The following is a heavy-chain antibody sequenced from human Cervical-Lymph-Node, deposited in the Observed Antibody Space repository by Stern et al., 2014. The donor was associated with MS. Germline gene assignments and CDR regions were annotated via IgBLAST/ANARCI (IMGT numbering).Heavy chain of an antibody. V-gene: IGHV1-3*01. J-gene: IGHJ6*02. Sequence: VQLVESGAEVKKPGASVKVSCKASGYTFTSYAMHWVRQAPGQRLEWMGWINAGNGHTNYSQKFQGRVTITRDTSASTAYMELSSLRSEDTAVYYCARDDPKYCSGGSCYSNYYYGMDVWGQGTTVTVSS. CDR1: GYTFTSYA. CDR2: INAGNGHT. CDR3: ARDDPKYCSGGSCYSNYYYGMDV. D-gene: IGHD2-15*01.